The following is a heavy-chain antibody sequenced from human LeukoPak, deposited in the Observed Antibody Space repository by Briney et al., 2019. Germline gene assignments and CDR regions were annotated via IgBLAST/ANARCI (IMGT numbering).Heavy chain of an antibody. J-gene: IGHJ4*02. CDR3: AKEFSLNWYPIEFDF. CDR1: GFSVSSNY. Sequence: GGSLRLSCAPSGFSVSSNYMSWVRQAPGKGLEWVALIYTDGKTYYAGSVKGRFTISRHNSNNTLCLQMNSLRVDDTAVYFCAKEFSLNWYPIEFDFWGQGTLVSVSS. D-gene: IGHD1-1*01. V-gene: IGHV3-53*01. CDR2: IYTDGKT.